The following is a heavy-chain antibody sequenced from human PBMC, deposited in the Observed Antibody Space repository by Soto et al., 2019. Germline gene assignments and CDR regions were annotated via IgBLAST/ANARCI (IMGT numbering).Heavy chain of an antibody. CDR1: GGTVSSYA. Sequence: QVHLVQSGAEVKKPGSSVKVSCKASGGTVSSYAITWVRHAPGKGLEWMGVFIPIFVSAHYAQKFQGRVTITADESTSTAYMELSGLRSEDTAIYYCARDLSSDSTGFRGYDLWGQGTLVTVSS. CDR2: FIPIFVSA. V-gene: IGHV1-69*01. J-gene: IGHJ4*02. CDR3: ARDLSSDSTGFRGYDL. D-gene: IGHD3-22*01.